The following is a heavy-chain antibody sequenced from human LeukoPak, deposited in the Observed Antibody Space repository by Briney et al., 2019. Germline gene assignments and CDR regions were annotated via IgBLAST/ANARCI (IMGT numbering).Heavy chain of an antibody. J-gene: IGHJ4*02. Sequence: SETLSLTCTVSGASISSYYWSWIRQPPGKGLEWIGHIYYSGSTNYSPSLKGRVTISVDPSKNQFSLKLNSMTAADSAVYYCARGPLGSFSSWGQGTLVTVSS. V-gene: IGHV4-59*01. CDR1: GASISSYY. CDR3: ARGPLGSFSS. D-gene: IGHD3-3*02. CDR2: IYYSGST.